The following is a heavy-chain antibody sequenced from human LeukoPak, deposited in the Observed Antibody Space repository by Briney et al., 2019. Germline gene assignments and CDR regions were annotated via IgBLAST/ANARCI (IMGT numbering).Heavy chain of an antibody. CDR2: INSDGSST. CDR1: GFTFSSYW. J-gene: IGHJ6*03. Sequence: PGGSLRLSCAASGFTFSSYWMHWVRQAPGKGLVWVSRINSDGSSTSYADSVKGRFTTSRDNAKNTLYLQMNSLRAEDTAVYYCWYGAHYYYMDVWGKGTTVTVSS. CDR3: WYGAHYYYMDV. D-gene: IGHD4/OR15-4a*01. V-gene: IGHV3-74*01.